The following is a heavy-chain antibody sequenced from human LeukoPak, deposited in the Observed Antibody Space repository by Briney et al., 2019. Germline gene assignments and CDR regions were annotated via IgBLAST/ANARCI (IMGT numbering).Heavy chain of an antibody. D-gene: IGHD2-15*01. Sequence: GGSLRLSCAASGFSVSNYALSWVRQAPGKGLEWVSSFTAGGSSTYNTDSVEGRFTITRDISKNTLYMQMNSLRAEDTAIYYCARGGGLQRRYFEYWGQGTLLTVSS. J-gene: IGHJ4*02. V-gene: IGHV3-23*01. CDR1: GFSVSNYA. CDR2: FTAGGSST. CDR3: ARGGGLQRRYFEY.